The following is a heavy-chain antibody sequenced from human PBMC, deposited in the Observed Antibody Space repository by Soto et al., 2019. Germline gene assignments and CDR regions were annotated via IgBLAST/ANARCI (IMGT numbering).Heavy chain of an antibody. CDR1: GFTFSSYG. CDR3: ARDCRIVGATLGVCWFDP. V-gene: IGHV3-33*01. CDR2: IWYDGSNK. Sequence: GGSLRLSCAASGFTFSSYGMHWVRQAPGKGLEWVAVIWYDGSNKYYADSVKGRFTISRDNSKNTLYLQMNSLRAEDTAVYYCARDCRIVGATLGVCWFDPWGQGTLVTVSS. D-gene: IGHD1-26*01. J-gene: IGHJ5*02.